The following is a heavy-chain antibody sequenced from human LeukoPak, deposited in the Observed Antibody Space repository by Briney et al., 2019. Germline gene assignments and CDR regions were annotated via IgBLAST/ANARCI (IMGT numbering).Heavy chain of an antibody. CDR3: ARGTPIQYCSSTSCYRAYYYYGMDV. V-gene: IGHV4-34*01. CDR1: GGSFSGYY. Sequence: PSETLSLTCAVYGGSFSGYYWSWIRQPPGKGLEWIGEINHSGSTNYNPSLKSRVTISVDTSKNQFSLKLSSVTAADTAVYYCARGTPIQYCSSTSCYRAYYYYGMDVWGQGTTVTVSS. D-gene: IGHD2-2*02. J-gene: IGHJ6*02. CDR2: INHSGST.